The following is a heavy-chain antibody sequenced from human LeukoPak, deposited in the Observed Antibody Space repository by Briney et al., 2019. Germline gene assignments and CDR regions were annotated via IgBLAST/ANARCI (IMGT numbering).Heavy chain of an antibody. CDR2: IKQDGSEK. CDR1: GFTFNSAW. CDR3: ANGYRYCSNTRCDFDY. V-gene: IGHV3-7*03. J-gene: IGHJ4*02. D-gene: IGHD2-2*01. Sequence: GGSLRLSCAASGFTFNSAWMSWVRQAPGKGLEWVANIKQDGSEKYYVDSVKGRFTISRDNARNSLYLQMNSLRVEDTAVYYCANGYRYCSNTRCDFDYWGQGTLVTVSS.